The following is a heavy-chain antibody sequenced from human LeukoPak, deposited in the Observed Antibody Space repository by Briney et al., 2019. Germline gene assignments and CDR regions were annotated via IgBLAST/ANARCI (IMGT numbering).Heavy chain of an antibody. J-gene: IGHJ4*02. D-gene: IGHD2-21*02. CDR2: INHSGST. V-gene: IGHV4-34*01. Sequence: SETLSLTCAVYGGSFSGYFWNWIRQPPGKGLEWIGEINHSGSTNYNPSLKSRVTISLDTSKNQFSLKLSSVTAADTAVYYCARAYCVGDCTVLHIYFDNWGQGTLVAVSS. CDR3: ARAYCVGDCTVLHIYFDN. CDR1: GGSFSGYF.